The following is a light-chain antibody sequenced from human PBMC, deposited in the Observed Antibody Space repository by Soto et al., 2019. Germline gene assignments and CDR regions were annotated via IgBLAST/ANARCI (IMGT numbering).Light chain of an antibody. CDR2: EVS. V-gene: IGLV2-8*01. Sequence: QSALPRPPPAPGSLGQPATISCIGPSIDVGGYNYVSWYQQHPGKAPKLMIYEVSKRPSGVPDRFSGSKSGNTASLTVSGLQAEDEADYYCSSYAGSNNFGVFGTGTKVTVL. J-gene: IGLJ1*01. CDR3: SSYAGSNNFGV. CDR1: SIDVGGYNY.